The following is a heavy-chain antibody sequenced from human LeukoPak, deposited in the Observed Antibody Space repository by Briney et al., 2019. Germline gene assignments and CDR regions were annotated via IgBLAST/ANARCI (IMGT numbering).Heavy chain of an antibody. CDR2: IYHSGST. J-gene: IGHJ4*02. CDR3: ARDPFDY. V-gene: IGHV4-38-2*02. Sequence: SETLSLTCAVSGYSISSGYYWGWIRQPPGKGLEWIGSIYHSGSTYYNPSLRNRVTLSVDTSKNQFSLQLSSVTAADTAVYYCARDPFDYWGQGTLVTVSS. CDR1: GYSISSGYY.